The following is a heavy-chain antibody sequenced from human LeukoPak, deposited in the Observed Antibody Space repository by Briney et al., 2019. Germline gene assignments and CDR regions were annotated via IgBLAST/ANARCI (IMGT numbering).Heavy chain of an antibody. D-gene: IGHD2-2*01. CDR3: AKVLTGYCGSTSCPFDY. CDR1: GFTFSNYG. Sequence: PGGSLRLSCAASGFTFSNYGIHWVRQAPGKGREWVAFIWYDGSNKYYADSVKGRFTISRDNSKNTLYLQMNSLRVEDTAVYYCAKVLTGYCGSTSCPFDYWGQGTLVTVSS. V-gene: IGHV3-30*02. J-gene: IGHJ4*02. CDR2: IWYDGSNK.